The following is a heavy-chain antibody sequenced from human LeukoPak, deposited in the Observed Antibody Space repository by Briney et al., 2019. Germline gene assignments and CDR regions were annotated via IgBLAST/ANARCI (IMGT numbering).Heavy chain of an antibody. J-gene: IGHJ4*02. V-gene: IGHV3-33*01. CDR1: GFTFGSYG. CDR2: IWYHGNDV. CDR3: ARDFWNEPSKYFDY. Sequence: GGSLRLSCSASGFTFGSYGMHWVRQAPGKGLEGVALIWYHGNDVDYADSVKGRFTISRDNSKNTLYLQMNSVRAEDTAVYFCARDFWNEPSKYFDYWGQGTLVTVSS. D-gene: IGHD3-3*01.